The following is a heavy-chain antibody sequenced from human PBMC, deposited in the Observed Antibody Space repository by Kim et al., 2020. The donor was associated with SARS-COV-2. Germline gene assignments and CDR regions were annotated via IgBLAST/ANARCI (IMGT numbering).Heavy chain of an antibody. V-gene: IGHV4-34*01. CDR3: ARGTDCGGDCYHPGN. CDR2: INHSGST. D-gene: IGHD2-21*02. Sequence: SETLSLTCAVYGGSFSGYYWSWIRQPPGKGLEWIGEINHSGSTNYNPSLKSRVTISVDTSKNQFSLKLSSVTAADTAVYYCARGTDCGGDCYHPGNWGQGTLVTVSS. CDR1: GGSFSGYY. J-gene: IGHJ4*02.